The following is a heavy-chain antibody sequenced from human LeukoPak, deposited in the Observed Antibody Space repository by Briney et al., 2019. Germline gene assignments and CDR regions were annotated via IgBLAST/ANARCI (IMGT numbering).Heavy chain of an antibody. V-gene: IGHV3-30*02. Sequence: GGSLRLSCAASGFTFDSFGMHWVRQAPGKGLEWVAFIRFDGSYSYYGDSMKGRITISRDNSRNTLFLQMNSLRTDDTAVYYCATHITMVRGIDAFDIWGQGTMVTVSS. CDR3: ATHITMVRGIDAFDI. D-gene: IGHD3-10*01. CDR1: GFTFDSFG. J-gene: IGHJ3*02. CDR2: IRFDGSYS.